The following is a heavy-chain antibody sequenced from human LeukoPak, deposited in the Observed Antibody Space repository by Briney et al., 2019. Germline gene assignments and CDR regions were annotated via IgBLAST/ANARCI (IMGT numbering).Heavy chain of an antibody. V-gene: IGHV4-38-2*02. CDR2: IYHSGST. J-gene: IGHJ3*02. CDR1: GYSISSGYY. Sequence: PSETLSLTCTVSGYSISSGYYWGWIRQPPGKGPEWIGSIYHSGSTYYNPSLKSRVTISVDTSKNQFSLKLSSVTAADTAVYYCARVAQLADAFDIWGQGTMVTVSS. CDR3: ARVAQLADAFDI. D-gene: IGHD3-3*02.